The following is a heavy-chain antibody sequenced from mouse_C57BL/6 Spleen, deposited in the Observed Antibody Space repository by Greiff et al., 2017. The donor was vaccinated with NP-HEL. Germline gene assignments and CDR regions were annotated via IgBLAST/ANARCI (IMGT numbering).Heavy chain of an antibody. Sequence: DVMLVESGGGLVKPGGSLKLSCAASGFTFSCYAMSWVRQTPEKRLEWVATISDGGSYTYYPDNVKGRFTISRDNAKNNLYLQMSHLKSEDTAMYYCARAYGYEGGPYAMDYWGQGTSVTVSS. V-gene: IGHV5-4*03. CDR2: ISDGGSYT. CDR3: ARAYGYEGGPYAMDY. CDR1: GFTFSCYA. D-gene: IGHD2-14*01. J-gene: IGHJ4*01.